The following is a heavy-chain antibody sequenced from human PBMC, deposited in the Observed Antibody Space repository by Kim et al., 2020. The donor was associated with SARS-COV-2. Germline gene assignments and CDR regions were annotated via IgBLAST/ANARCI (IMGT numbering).Heavy chain of an antibody. V-gene: IGHV4-31*02. D-gene: IGHD3-3*01. CDR3: ARAAGSVTIFGVVIIRAFDY. J-gene: IGHJ4*02. Sequence: RVTISVDTSKNQFSLKLSSVTAADTAVYYCARAAGSVTIFGVVIIRAFDYWGQGTLVTVSS.